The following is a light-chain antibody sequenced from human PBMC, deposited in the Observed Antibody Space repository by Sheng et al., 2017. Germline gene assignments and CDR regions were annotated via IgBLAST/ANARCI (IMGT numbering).Light chain of an antibody. CDR3: QQRSSWPLT. CDR2: DAY. CDR1: QSISKY. J-gene: IGKJ4*01. Sequence: EIVLTQSPGTLSLSPGEGATLFCRASQSISKYLVWYQQRPGQPPRLVIHDAYTRATGIPARFSGSGSGRDFTLTINSLEPEDFAVYYCQQRSSWPLTFGGGPRWRS. V-gene: IGKV3-11*02.